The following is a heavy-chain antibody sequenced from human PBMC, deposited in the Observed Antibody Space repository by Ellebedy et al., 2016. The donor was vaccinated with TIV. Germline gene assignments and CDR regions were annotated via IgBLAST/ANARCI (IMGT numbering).Heavy chain of an antibody. J-gene: IGHJ4*02. CDR1: GFTFSSYG. CDR3: ARDRSSGWYYFDY. Sequence: PGGSLRLSCAVSGFTFSSYGMHWVRQAPGKGMAWVAVRWYDESNKYYADSVNGRFTIPRDNSKNTLYLQMNSLSVEDPAVYYCARDRSSGWYYFDYWGQGNLVTVSS. D-gene: IGHD6-19*01. CDR2: RWYDESNK. V-gene: IGHV3-33*08.